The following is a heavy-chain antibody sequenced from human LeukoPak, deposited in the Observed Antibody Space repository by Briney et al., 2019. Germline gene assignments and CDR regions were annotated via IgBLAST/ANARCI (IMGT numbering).Heavy chain of an antibody. V-gene: IGHV3-64D*09. CDR1: GFPFSSYA. CDR3: VRGYSFGPYGMDV. D-gene: IGHD2-15*01. CDR2: ISDSGGSA. Sequence: PGGALRLSCSDSGFPFSSYAMHGVRQAPGRGREYVSAISDSGGSAYYADSVKGRFTISRDNSKNTLYLQMSSLRAEDTAVYFCVRGYSFGPYGMDVWGQGTTVTVSS. J-gene: IGHJ6*02.